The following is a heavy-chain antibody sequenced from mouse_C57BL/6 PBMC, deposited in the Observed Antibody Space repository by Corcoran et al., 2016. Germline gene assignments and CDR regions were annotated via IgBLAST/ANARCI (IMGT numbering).Heavy chain of an antibody. CDR1: GYAFSSYW. D-gene: IGHD4-1*01. CDR2: IYPGDGDT. CDR3: AKTGTGNYFDY. Sequence: QVQLQQSGAALVKPGASVKISCKASGYAFSSYWMNWVKQRPGKGLEWIGQIYPGDGDTNYNGKFKGKATLTADKSSSTAYMQLSSLTSEDSAVYFCAKTGTGNYFDYWGQGTTLTVSS. V-gene: IGHV1-80*01. J-gene: IGHJ2*01.